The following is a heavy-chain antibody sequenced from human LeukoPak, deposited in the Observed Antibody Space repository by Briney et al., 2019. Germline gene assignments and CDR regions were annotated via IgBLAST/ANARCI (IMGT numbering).Heavy chain of an antibody. CDR1: GGSISSGGYY. CDR3: ARDQYGSSWYGMDV. D-gene: IGHD6-13*01. Sequence: SQTLSLTCTVSGGSISSGGYYWSWLRQHPGKGLEWTGYIYYSASTYYNPSHKSRVTISVDTTKNQFSLKLSSVSAAGTPVYYCARDQYGSSWYGMDVWGQGTTGTVSS. V-gene: IGHV4-31*03. J-gene: IGHJ6*02. CDR2: IYYSAST.